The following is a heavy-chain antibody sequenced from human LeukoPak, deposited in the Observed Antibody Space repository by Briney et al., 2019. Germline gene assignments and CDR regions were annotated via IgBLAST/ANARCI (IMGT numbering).Heavy chain of an antibody. CDR2: IRGDGSMT. J-gene: IGHJ4*02. Sequence: GGSLRLSCAASEFTFSAYWMHWVRQAPGKGLVWVSRIRGDGSMTNYADSVKGRFTISRDNAKNTLYLQMNSLRLEDTAVYYCARENLAAAADYWGQGTVVTVSS. V-gene: IGHV3-74*01. CDR3: ARENLAAAADY. D-gene: IGHD6-25*01. CDR1: EFTFSAYW.